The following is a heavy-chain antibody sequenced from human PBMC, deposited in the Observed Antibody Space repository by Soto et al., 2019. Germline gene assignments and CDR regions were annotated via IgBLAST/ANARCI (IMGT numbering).Heavy chain of an antibody. V-gene: IGHV1-69*13. CDR1: EGTFSSYA. CDR2: IIPIFGTA. Sequence: SVKVSCKASEGTFSSYAISWVRQAPGQGLEWMGGIIPIFGTANYAQKFQGRVTITADESTSTAYMELSSLRSEDTAVYYCARGLRSIAAHLAGMDVWGQGTTVTVSS. D-gene: IGHD6-6*01. CDR3: ARGLRSIAAHLAGMDV. J-gene: IGHJ6*02.